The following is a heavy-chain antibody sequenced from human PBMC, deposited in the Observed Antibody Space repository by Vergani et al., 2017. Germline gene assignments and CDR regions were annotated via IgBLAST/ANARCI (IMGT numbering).Heavy chain of an antibody. CDR3: ARGVGTTWPIGPY. J-gene: IGHJ4*02. CDR1: FDSIRNLY. Sequence: QVQLQESGPGLVKSSETLSLTCSVSFDSIRNLYCNWIRQPPGKGLEWIGEITDGGGTNYNPSLASRVSMSLDLAENQFSLRLDSVTAADTAIYYCARGVGTTWPIGPYWGQGTLVTVSS. CDR2: ITDGGGT. D-gene: IGHD2/OR15-2a*01. V-gene: IGHV4-34*10.